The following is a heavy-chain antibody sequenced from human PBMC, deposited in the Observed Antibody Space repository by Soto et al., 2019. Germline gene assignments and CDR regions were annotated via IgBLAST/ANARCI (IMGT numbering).Heavy chain of an antibody. CDR3: AKWDAGALYYFDS. D-gene: IGHD1-26*01. V-gene: IGHV3-23*01. J-gene: IGHJ4*02. CDR1: GFTFSSYA. CDR2: ISGSGGTT. Sequence: PGGSLRLSCAASGFTFSSYAMSWVRQAPGKGLEWVSAISGSGGTTYYADSVKGRLAISRDNSKNTLYLQMNSLRAEDTAVYYCAKWDAGALYYFDSWGQGTLVTVSS.